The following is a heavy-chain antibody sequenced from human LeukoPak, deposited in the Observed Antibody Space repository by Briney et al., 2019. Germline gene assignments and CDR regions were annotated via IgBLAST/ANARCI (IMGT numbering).Heavy chain of an antibody. J-gene: IGHJ3*02. CDR1: GGSISSSNYY. Sequence: SETLSLTCTVSGGSISSSNYYWGWIRQPPGTGLEWIGSIYYSGSTYYNPSLKSRVTISVNTSKNQFSLKLSSVTAADTAVYYCARVENVIYYDSRAGAFDIWGQGTMVTVSS. CDR2: IYYSGST. D-gene: IGHD3-22*01. V-gene: IGHV4-39*07. CDR3: ARVENVIYYDSRAGAFDI.